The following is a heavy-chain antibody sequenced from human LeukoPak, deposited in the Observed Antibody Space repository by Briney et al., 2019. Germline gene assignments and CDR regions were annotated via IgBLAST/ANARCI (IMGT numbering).Heavy chain of an antibody. V-gene: IGHV4-34*01. D-gene: IGHD6-13*01. J-gene: IGHJ4*02. Sequence: SETLSLTCAVYGGSFSGYYWSWIRQPPGKGLEWIGEINHSGSTNYNPSLKSRVTISVDTSKSQFSLKLSSVTAADTAVYYCARTRRAAAANPIDYWGQGTLVTVSS. CDR2: INHSGST. CDR1: GGSFSGYY. CDR3: ARTRRAAAANPIDY.